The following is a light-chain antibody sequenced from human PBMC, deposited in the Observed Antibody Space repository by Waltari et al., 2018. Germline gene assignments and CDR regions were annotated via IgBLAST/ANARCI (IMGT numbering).Light chain of an antibody. Sequence: QSVLTQPPSVSGAPGQRVTISCTGSSSNIGAGSDVHWYHQLPGTAPKLLIYDNSYGPSGVPDRFSGSKSGTSASLAITGLQAEDEADYYCQTYDSSLSGVVFGGGTKLTVL. CDR3: QTYDSSLSGVV. V-gene: IGLV1-40*01. J-gene: IGLJ2*01. CDR1: SSNIGAGSD. CDR2: DNS.